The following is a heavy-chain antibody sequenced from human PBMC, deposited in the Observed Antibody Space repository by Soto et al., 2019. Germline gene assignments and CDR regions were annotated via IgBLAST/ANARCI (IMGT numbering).Heavy chain of an antibody. CDR2: ISYSGST. V-gene: IGHV4-39*01. CDR3: AKGSGNYGHVFGF. CDR1: GGSISSSGYY. J-gene: IGHJ4*02. D-gene: IGHD3-22*01. Sequence: QLQLQESGPGLMKPSETLSLTCTVSGGSISSSGYYWGWIRQPPGRGLEWIGSISYSGSTYYNPYLNGRVAISVESSKSRFSLMLSSVSAADTAVYFCAKGSGNYGHVFGFWVQGTLVTVSS.